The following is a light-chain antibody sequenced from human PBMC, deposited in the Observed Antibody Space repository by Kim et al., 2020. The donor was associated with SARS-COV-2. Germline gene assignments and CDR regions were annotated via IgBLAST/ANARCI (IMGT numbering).Light chain of an antibody. CDR2: GAS. J-gene: IGKJ3*01. CDR3: QKYTSAPFT. CDR1: QVIRNY. Sequence: DIQMTQSPSSLSASIGDRVTITCRASQVIRNYLAWYQQKPGKVPKLLIYGASTLQSGVPSRFSGSGSGTDFTLSINGLQPEDVSTYYCQKYTSAPFTSGPGTKVDIK. V-gene: IGKV1-27*01.